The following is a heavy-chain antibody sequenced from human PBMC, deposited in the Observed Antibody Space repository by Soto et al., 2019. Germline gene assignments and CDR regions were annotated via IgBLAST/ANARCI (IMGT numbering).Heavy chain of an antibody. D-gene: IGHD1-26*01. CDR2: INYSGST. V-gene: IGHV4-31*03. J-gene: IGHJ6*02. Sequence: QVQLQESGPGLVKPSQTLSLTCTVSGGSISSGGYYWSWIRQHPGKGLEWIGYINYSGSTYYNPSIKSRVTISVDTSKNQFSLKLSSVTAADTAVYYCARDSFSELSSYYYGMDVWGQGTTVTVSS. CDR3: ARDSFSELSSYYYGMDV. CDR1: GGSISSGGYY.